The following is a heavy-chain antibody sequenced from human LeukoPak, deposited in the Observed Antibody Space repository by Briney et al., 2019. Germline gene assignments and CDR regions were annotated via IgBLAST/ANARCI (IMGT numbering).Heavy chain of an antibody. CDR2: ISYDGSNK. CDR1: GFTFSSYA. D-gene: IGHD6-19*01. J-gene: IGHJ3*02. V-gene: IGHV3-30-3*01. Sequence: PGGSLRLSCAASGFTFSSYAMHWVRQAPGKGLEWVAVISYDGSNKYYADSVKGRFTISRDNSKNTLYLQMNSLRAEDTAVYYCARGDRPWLVNDHAFDIWGQGTMVTVSS. CDR3: ARGDRPWLVNDHAFDI.